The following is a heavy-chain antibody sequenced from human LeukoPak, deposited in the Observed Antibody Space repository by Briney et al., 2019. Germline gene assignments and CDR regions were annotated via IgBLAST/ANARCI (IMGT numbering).Heavy chain of an antibody. CDR1: GFTLSNFA. Sequence: GGSLRLSCAASGFTLSNFAMHWVRQATGKGLEWVSAIGTAGDTFYPGSVKGRFIISRENAKNSLYLQMNNLRAEDTAVYYCARQMTPHGNFDYWGQGTLVTVSS. J-gene: IGHJ4*02. V-gene: IGHV3-13*01. CDR3: ARQMTPHGNFDY. D-gene: IGHD1-26*01. CDR2: IGTAGDT.